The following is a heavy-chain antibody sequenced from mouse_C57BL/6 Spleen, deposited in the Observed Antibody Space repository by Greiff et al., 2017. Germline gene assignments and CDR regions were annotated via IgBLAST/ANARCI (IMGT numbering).Heavy chain of an antibody. V-gene: IGHV3-6*01. CDR1: GYSITSGYY. Sequence: ESGPGLVKPSQSLSLTCSVTGYSITSGYYWNWIRQFPGNKLEWMGYISYDGSNNYNPSLKNRISITRDTSKNQFFLKLNSVTTEDTATYYCARAGIYYGNYTFAYWGQGTLVTVSA. D-gene: IGHD2-1*01. J-gene: IGHJ3*01. CDR3: ARAGIYYGNYTFAY. CDR2: ISYDGSN.